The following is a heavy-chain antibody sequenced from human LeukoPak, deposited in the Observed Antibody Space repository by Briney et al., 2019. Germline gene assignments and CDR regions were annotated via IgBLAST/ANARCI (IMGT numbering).Heavy chain of an antibody. CDR3: ARQWYSYGNFDY. V-gene: IGHV4-39*01. J-gene: IGHJ4*02. CDR1: GGSISSSSHY. D-gene: IGHD5-18*01. CDR2: IYYSGST. Sequence: SSETLSLTCTVSGGSISSSSHYWGWIRQPPGKGLEWIGSIYYSGSTYYNPSLKSRVTISVDTSKNQFSLKLSSVTAADTAVYYCARQWYSYGNFDYWGQGTLVTVSS.